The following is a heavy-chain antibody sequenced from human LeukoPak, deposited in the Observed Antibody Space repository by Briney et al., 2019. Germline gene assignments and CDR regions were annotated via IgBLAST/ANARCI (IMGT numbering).Heavy chain of an antibody. J-gene: IGHJ4*02. Sequence: GSSVKVSCKASGGTFSSYAISWVRQAPGQGLEWMGRIIPILDIAQKFQGRITAYMELSSLRSGDTAVYYCARTAVAGPLGRYYFDYWGQGTLVTVSS. CDR1: GGTFSSYA. D-gene: IGHD6-19*01. CDR3: ARTAVAGPLGRYYFDY. CDR2: IIPILDI. V-gene: IGHV1-69*04.